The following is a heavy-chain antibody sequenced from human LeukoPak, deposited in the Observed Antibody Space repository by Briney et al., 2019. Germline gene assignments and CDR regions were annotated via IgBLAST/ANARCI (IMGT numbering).Heavy chain of an antibody. CDR2: ISSSSSYI. CDR1: GFTFSSYS. J-gene: IGHJ6*03. CDR3: ARAGVAARIYYYYYYMDV. Sequence: PGGSLRLSCAASGFTFSSYSMNWVRQAPGKGLEWVSSISSSSSYIYYADSVKGRFTISRDNAKNSLYLQMNSLRAEDTAVYYCARAGVAARIYYYYYYMDVWGKGTTVTVSS. V-gene: IGHV3-21*01. D-gene: IGHD6-6*01.